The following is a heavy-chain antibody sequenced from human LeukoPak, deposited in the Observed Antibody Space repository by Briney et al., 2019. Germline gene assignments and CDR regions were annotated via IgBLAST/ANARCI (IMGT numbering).Heavy chain of an antibody. CDR1: GGSISSYY. J-gene: IGHJ4*02. CDR3: AGFRDGYNSRAFDY. D-gene: IGHD5-24*01. CDR2: IYYSGST. V-gene: IGHV4-59*01. Sequence: SETLSLTCTVSGGSISSYYGSWIRQPPGKGLEWIGYIYYSGSTNYNPSLKSRVTISVDTSKNQFSLKLTSVTAADTAVYYCAGFRDGYNSRAFDYWGQGTLVTVSS.